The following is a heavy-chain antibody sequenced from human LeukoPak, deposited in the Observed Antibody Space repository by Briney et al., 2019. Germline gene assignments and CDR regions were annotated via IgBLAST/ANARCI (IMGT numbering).Heavy chain of an antibody. CDR2: IISTGGTI. J-gene: IGHJ3*02. CDR1: GFTFSDYY. D-gene: IGHD1-26*01. V-gene: IGHV3-11*01. CDR3: ARDKRRGVGALGI. Sequence: GGSLRLSCAASGFTFSDYYMSWIRQAPGKGLEWLSYIISTGGTIYYADSVKGRFTISRDNAKNSLYLQMNSLRAEDTALYYCARDKRRGVGALGIWGQGTMVTVSS.